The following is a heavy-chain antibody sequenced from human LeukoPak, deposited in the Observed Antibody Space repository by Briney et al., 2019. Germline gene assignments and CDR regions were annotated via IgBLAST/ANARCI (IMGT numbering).Heavy chain of an antibody. CDR3: ATGSPLGPNSSGYYLLDY. J-gene: IGHJ4*02. CDR1: GYTLTELS. Sequence: ASVKVSCKVSGYTLTELSMHWVRQAPGKGLEWMGGFDPEDGETIYAQKFQGRVTMTEDTSTDTAYMELSSLRSEDTAVYYCATGSPLGPNSSGYYLLDYWGQGTLVTVSS. D-gene: IGHD3-22*01. CDR2: FDPEDGET. V-gene: IGHV1-24*01.